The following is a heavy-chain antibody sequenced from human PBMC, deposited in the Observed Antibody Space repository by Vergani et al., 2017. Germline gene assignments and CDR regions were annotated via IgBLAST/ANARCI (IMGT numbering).Heavy chain of an antibody. J-gene: IGHJ4*02. CDR2: INPSGGHT. CDR3: ARGDYGMLTGYRY. Sequence: QVQVVQSGAEVKKSGASVKVSCKTSGYTFSNYYMHWVRQAPGQGLEWMGIINPSGGHTNYAQKFQGRVTMTRDTSTSTVYMELSSLRSEDTAIYYCARGDYGMLTGYRYGGQGTLVTVSA. V-gene: IGHV1-46*03. CDR1: GYTFSNYY. D-gene: IGHD3-9*01.